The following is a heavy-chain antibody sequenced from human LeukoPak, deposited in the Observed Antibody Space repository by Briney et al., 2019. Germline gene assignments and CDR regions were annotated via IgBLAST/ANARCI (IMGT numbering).Heavy chain of an antibody. D-gene: IGHD1-14*01. CDR3: AKLVTGRPSGYKDV. CDR2: ISGNGGST. Sequence: GGSLRLSCAASGFIFSNYAMSWVRQAPGKGLEWDSGISGNGGSTSYADSVKGRFTISRDNSKNTLYVQMNSLRAGDTAVYYCAKLVTGRPSGYKDVWGKGTTVTVSS. CDR1: GFIFSNYA. V-gene: IGHV3-23*01. J-gene: IGHJ6*03.